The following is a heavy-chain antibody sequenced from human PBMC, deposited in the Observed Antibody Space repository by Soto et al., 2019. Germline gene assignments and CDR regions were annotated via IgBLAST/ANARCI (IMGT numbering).Heavy chain of an antibody. CDR3: AKEPPRSTGDAFDI. J-gene: IGHJ3*02. Sequence: GGSLRLSCSASGFTFSNYAMTWVRQAPGKGLEWVSTISSSGSSTYYADSVKGRFTTARDKSANTLYLQMNDLRAEDTGLYFCAKEPPRSTGDAFDIWGQGTMVTVSS. CDR2: ISSSGSST. V-gene: IGHV3-23*01. CDR1: GFTFSNYA. D-gene: IGHD1-1*01.